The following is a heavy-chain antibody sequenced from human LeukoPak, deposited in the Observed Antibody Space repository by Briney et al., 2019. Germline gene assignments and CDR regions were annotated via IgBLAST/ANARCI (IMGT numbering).Heavy chain of an antibody. J-gene: IGHJ6*02. CDR3: AGGLLEAQGWLQWLGTVYSMDV. V-gene: IGHV3-11*01. CDR2: MSSRSGII. D-gene: IGHD5-24*01. Sequence: GGSLRLSCVASGFNFSDYYMNWIRQSPGKGLEWISYMSSRSGIIYYADSVKGRFTISRDNARNSLYLQMNSLRVDDTAVYYCAGGLLEAQGWLQWLGTVYSMDVWGQGTTVTVSS. CDR1: GFNFSDYY.